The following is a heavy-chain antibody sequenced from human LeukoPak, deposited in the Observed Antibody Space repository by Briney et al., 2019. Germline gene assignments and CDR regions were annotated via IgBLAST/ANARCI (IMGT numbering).Heavy chain of an antibody. CDR3: ARDQVVVVGAKFDP. Sequence: ASVKVSCKASGYTFTSYAMNWVRQAPGQGLEWMGWISAYNGNTNYAQKLQGRVTMTTDTSTRTVYMELRSLRSDDTAVYYCARDQVVVVGAKFDPWGQGTLVTVSS. J-gene: IGHJ5*02. D-gene: IGHD2-15*01. CDR2: ISAYNGNT. CDR1: GYTFTSYA. V-gene: IGHV1-18*01.